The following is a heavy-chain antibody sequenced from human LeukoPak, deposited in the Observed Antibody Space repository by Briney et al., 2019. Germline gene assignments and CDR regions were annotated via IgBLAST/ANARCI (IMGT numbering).Heavy chain of an antibody. D-gene: IGHD1-14*01. Sequence: SETLSLTCAVYGGSFSGYHWSWIRQPPGKGLEWIGEINHRGSTNYNPSLKSRVTMSVDTSKNQFSLKLSSVTAADTAVYYCARASPQVYLYYYYYMDVWGKGTTVTVSS. V-gene: IGHV4-34*01. J-gene: IGHJ6*03. CDR3: ARASPQVYLYYYYYMDV. CDR1: GGSFSGYH. CDR2: INHRGST.